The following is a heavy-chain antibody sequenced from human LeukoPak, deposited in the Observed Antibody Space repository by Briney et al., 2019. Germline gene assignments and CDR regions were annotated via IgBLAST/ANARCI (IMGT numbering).Heavy chain of an antibody. CDR1: GYSISSGYY. D-gene: IGHD3-3*01. Sequence: SETLSLTCTVSGYSISSGYYWGWIRQPPGKGLEWIGGIYHSGNTYYNPSLKNRVTISVDTSKNRFSLNLSSVTAADTAVYYCARRQDQVSSWSGSPFDYWGQGTLVTVSS. CDR2: IYHSGNT. V-gene: IGHV4-38-2*02. J-gene: IGHJ4*02. CDR3: ARRQDQVSSWSGSPFDY.